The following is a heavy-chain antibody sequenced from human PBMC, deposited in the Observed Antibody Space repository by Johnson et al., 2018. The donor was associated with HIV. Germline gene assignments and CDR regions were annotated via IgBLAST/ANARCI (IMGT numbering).Heavy chain of an antibody. Sequence: VQLVESGGGLVHPGGSLRLSCAASGFTFSSYAMSWVRQAPGKGLEWVANIKQDGSEKYCVDPVQGRFTISRDNARNTMFVQMKSLRAEDTAVYYCARSGPNWAFDFWGQGTMVTVSS. D-gene: IGHD1-1*01. CDR2: IKQDGSEK. CDR1: GFTFSSYA. J-gene: IGHJ3*01. CDR3: ARSGPNWAFDF. V-gene: IGHV3-7*01.